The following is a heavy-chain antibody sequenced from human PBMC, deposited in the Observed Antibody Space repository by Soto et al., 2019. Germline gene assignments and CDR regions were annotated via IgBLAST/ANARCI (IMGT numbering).Heavy chain of an antibody. CDR1: GGSISSSSYY. Sequence: SETLSLTCTVSGGSISSSSYYWGWIRQPPGKGLEWIGSIYYSGSTYYNPSLKSRVTISVDTSKKQFSLKLSSVTAADTAVYYCARDGIFGNDNWFDPWGQGTLVTVSS. CDR3: ARDGIFGNDNWFDP. CDR2: IYYSGST. J-gene: IGHJ5*02. V-gene: IGHV4-39*02. D-gene: IGHD3-3*01.